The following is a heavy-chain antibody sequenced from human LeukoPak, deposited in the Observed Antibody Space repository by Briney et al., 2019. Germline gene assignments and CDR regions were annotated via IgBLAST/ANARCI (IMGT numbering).Heavy chain of an antibody. CDR2: IIPLFGTA. V-gene: IGHV1-69*01. Sequence: GASVKVSCKASGGTFSNYALSWVRQAPGQGLVWMGGIIPLFGTANYAQSFQGRVTITADESTSTAYMELSSLRSEDTAVYYCARDTPKRFFRLLWFGETWGQGTLVTVSS. CDR1: GGTFSNYA. J-gene: IGHJ4*02. D-gene: IGHD3-10*01. CDR3: ARDTPKRFFRLLWFGET.